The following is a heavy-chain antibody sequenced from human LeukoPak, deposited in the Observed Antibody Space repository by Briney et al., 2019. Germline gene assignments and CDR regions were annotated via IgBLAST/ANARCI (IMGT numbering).Heavy chain of an antibody. J-gene: IGHJ1*01. V-gene: IGHV3-30-3*01. CDR1: GFTFSSYA. CDR3: ARDWPTIAAAGTIPEYFQH. Sequence: GGSLRLSCAASGFTFSSYAMHWVRQAPGKGLEWVAVISYDGSNEYYADSVKGRFTISRDNSKNTLYLQMNSLRAEDTAVYYCARDWPTIAAAGTIPEYFQHWGQGTLVTVSS. CDR2: ISYDGSNE. D-gene: IGHD6-13*01.